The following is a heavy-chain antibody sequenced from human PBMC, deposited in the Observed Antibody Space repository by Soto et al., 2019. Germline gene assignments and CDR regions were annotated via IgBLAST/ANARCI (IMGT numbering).Heavy chain of an antibody. D-gene: IGHD6-19*01. V-gene: IGHV4-59*01. Sequence: QVQLQESGPGLVKPSETLSLTCTVSGGSISSYYWSWIRQPPGKGLEWIGYFYYSGSTNYNPSLKSRVTISVDTSKNQFSLKLISVTAADTAVYYCARGGWKLFDYWGQGTLVTVSS. CDR3: ARGGWKLFDY. J-gene: IGHJ4*02. CDR2: FYYSGST. CDR1: GGSISSYY.